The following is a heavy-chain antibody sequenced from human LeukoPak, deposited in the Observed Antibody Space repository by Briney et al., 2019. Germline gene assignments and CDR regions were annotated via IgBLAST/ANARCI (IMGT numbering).Heavy chain of an antibody. Sequence: SETLSLTCTASGGSISSYYWSWIRQPPGKGLEWIGYIYYSGSTNYNPSLKSRVTISVDTSKNQFSLKLSSVTAADTAVYYCARDKSGNSGWYSYFDYWGQGTLVTVSS. V-gene: IGHV4-59*01. D-gene: IGHD6-19*01. CDR1: GGSISSYY. J-gene: IGHJ4*02. CDR3: ARDKSGNSGWYSYFDY. CDR2: IYYSGST.